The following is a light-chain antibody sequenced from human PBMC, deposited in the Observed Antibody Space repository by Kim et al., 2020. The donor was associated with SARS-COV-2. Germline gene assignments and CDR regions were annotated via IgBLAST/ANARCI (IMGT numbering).Light chain of an antibody. Sequence: VALGQKATITCGGNNIGTKNVHWYQQKPGQAPVVVIYRDNDRPSEIPERFSGSNSGSTATLTISRAQAGDEADYYCQVWDSNTYVFGTGTKVTVL. CDR2: RDN. J-gene: IGLJ1*01. V-gene: IGLV3-9*01. CDR3: QVWDSNTYV. CDR1: NIGTKN.